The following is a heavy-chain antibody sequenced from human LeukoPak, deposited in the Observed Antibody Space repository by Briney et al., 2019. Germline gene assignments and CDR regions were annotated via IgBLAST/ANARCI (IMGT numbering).Heavy chain of an antibody. CDR3: ARVVPAAYFDY. Sequence: SVNVSCQASRGTLSSYPISWLRQPPGKGLEWMGRINPIFGKANYAQKFQGRVTITADKSTSTAYMELSSLRSEDTAVYYCARVVPAAYFDYWGQGTLVTVSS. CDR2: INPIFGKA. V-gene: IGHV1-69*06. CDR1: RGTLSSYP. J-gene: IGHJ4*02. D-gene: IGHD2-2*01.